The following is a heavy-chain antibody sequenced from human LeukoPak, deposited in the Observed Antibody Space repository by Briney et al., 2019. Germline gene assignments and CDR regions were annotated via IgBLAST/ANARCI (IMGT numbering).Heavy chain of an antibody. CDR3: ARRGGRPRTAGQGKVAVAGGRAFDI. V-gene: IGHV4-30-2*01. Sequence: PSETLSLTCAVSGGSISSGGYSWSWIRQPPGKGLEWIGYIYHSGSTYYNPSLKSRVTISVDRSKNQFSLKLTSVTASDTAVYYCARRGGRPRTAGQGKVAVAGGRAFDIWGQGTMVTVSS. D-gene: IGHD6-19*01. CDR2: IYHSGST. CDR1: GGSISSGGYS. J-gene: IGHJ3*02.